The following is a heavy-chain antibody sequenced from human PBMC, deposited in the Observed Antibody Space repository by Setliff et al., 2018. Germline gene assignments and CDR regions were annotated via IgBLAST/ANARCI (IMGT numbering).Heavy chain of an antibody. CDR3: ARDMGQPYYFES. CDR1: GGSISSSSHY. Sequence: SETLSLTCTVSGGSISSSSHYWGWIRQPPGKGLEWIGSIHYTGSTYYNPSLKSRVTMSVGTSKRQFSLKLGSATAADTAVYYCARDMGQPYYFESWGLGTLVTVSS. CDR2: IHYTGST. V-gene: IGHV4-39*07. J-gene: IGHJ4*02. D-gene: IGHD1-1*01.